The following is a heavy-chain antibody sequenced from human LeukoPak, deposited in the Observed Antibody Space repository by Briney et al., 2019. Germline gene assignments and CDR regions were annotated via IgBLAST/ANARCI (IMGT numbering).Heavy chain of an antibody. Sequence: KSSETLSLTCTVSGVSISSYYWSWIRQPAGKGLEWIGRIYTSGSTNYNPSLKSRVTMSVDTSKNQFSLKLSSVTAADTAVYYCAMGLEYYDILTGYYRHDAFDIWGQGTMVTVSS. J-gene: IGHJ3*02. D-gene: IGHD3-9*01. CDR3: AMGLEYYDILTGYYRHDAFDI. CDR2: IYTSGST. CDR1: GVSISSYY. V-gene: IGHV4-4*07.